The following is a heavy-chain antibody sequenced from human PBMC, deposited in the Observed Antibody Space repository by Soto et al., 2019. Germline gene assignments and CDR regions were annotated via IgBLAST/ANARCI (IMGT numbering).Heavy chain of an antibody. CDR3: ARDREYQLLAFDY. CDR2: ISSSGSTI. V-gene: IGHV3-11*01. Sequence: GGSLRLSCAASGFTFSDYYMSWIRQAPGKGLEWVSYISSSGSTIYYSDSVKGRFTISRDNAKNSLYLQMNSLRAEDTAVYYCARDREYQLLAFDYWGQGTLVTVSS. D-gene: IGHD2-2*01. CDR1: GFTFSDYY. J-gene: IGHJ4*02.